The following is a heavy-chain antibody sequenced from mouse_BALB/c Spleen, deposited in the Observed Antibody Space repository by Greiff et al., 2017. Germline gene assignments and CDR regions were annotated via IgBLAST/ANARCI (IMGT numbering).Heavy chain of an antibody. CDR3: ARGDYGSSYVFAY. CDR1: GYTFTSYT. D-gene: IGHD1-1*01. V-gene: IGHV1-4*01. CDR2: INPSSGYT. J-gene: IGHJ3*01. Sequence: VQLQQSGAELARPGASVKMSCKASGYTFTSYTMHWEKQRPGQGLEWIGYINPSSGYTNYNQKFKDKATLTADKSSSTAYMQLSSLTSEDSAVYYGARGDYGSSYVFAYWGQGTLVTVAA.